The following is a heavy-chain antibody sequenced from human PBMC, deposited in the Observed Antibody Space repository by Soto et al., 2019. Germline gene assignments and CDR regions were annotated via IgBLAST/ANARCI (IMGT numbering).Heavy chain of an antibody. J-gene: IGHJ4*02. CDR2: INPGDSET. CDR3: ARYATSYDIMSGCYLDY. CDR1: G. Sequence: GSGRISKKPGKGLEWMAIINPGDSETKYSPSFQGQVTISADKSINTAYLQWSSLKASDTAMYYCARYATSYDIMSGCYLDYSVQGTHVSVPS. V-gene: IGHV5-51*01. D-gene: IGHD3-9*01.